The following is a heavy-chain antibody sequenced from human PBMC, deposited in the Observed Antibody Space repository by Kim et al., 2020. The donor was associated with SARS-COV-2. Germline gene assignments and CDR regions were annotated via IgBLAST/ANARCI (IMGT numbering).Heavy chain of an antibody. CDR3: ARAAICGTRDY. V-gene: IGHV4-59*01. J-gene: IGHJ4*02. CDR1: GGSISSNN. Sequence: SETLSLTCTVSGGSISSNNWSWIRQPQGNGLEWIWFIHYSGSTNYNPSLNSRVTISVDTSKNQFSLNLSSVTAADTAVYYCARAAICGTRDYWGQGTLVTVSS. CDR2: IHYSGST. D-gene: IGHD3-3*01.